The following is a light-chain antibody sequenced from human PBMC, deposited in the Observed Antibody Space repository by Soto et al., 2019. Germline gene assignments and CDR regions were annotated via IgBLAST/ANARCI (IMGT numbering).Light chain of an antibody. J-gene: IGLJ1*01. CDR1: ALPKQF. CDR2: KDT. Sequence: SYELTQPPSVSVSPGQTARITCSGDALPKQFAYWYQQKPGQAPVLLIYKDTERPSGIPERFSGSRSGTTVTLTISGGQAEDEADYYCQSADSSGTYVFGTGAKVTVL. CDR3: QSADSSGTYV. V-gene: IGLV3-25*03.